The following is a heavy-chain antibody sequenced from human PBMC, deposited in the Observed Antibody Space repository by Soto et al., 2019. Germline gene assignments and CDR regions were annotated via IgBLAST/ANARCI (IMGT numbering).Heavy chain of an antibody. V-gene: IGHV3-21*01. D-gene: IGHD3-16*01. Sequence: EVQLVESGGGLVKPGESLRLSSTDSGFPFSAYNINWVRQAPGKGLEWVSSITVGSSHIYQPNSMKGRFTISRDDAKNSVYLQIDSLRDEDTALYYSSRSPEVGVRGASWGQRTLVTVSS. CDR1: GFPFSAYN. J-gene: IGHJ5*02. CDR2: ITVGSSHI. CDR3: SRSPEVGVRGAS.